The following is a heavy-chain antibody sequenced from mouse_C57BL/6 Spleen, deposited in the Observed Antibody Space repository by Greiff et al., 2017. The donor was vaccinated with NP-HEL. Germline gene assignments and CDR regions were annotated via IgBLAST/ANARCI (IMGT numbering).Heavy chain of an antibody. CDR2: IYPGDGDT. V-gene: IGHV1-82*01. CDR3: GRFVDDEGGFAY. J-gene: IGHJ3*01. D-gene: IGHD2-12*01. Sequence: VQLQQSGPELVKPGASVKISCKASGYAFSSSWMTWVKQRPGKGLEWIGRIYPGDGDTNYNGKFKGKATLTADNSSSTAYMQLSSLTSEGAAVYFCGRFVDDEGGFAYWGQGTLVTVAA. CDR1: GYAFSSSW.